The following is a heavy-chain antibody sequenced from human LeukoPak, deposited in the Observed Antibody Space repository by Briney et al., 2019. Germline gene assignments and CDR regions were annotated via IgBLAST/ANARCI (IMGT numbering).Heavy chain of an antibody. CDR3: ARVDLRGSQYNWFDP. V-gene: IGHV1-69*08. CDR1: GGTLNSHT. D-gene: IGHD1-26*01. CDR2: ITPIIDSA. Sequence: SVKVSCKASGGTLNSHTFSWVRQAPGQGLEWMGRITPIIDSAKYAQNFQDRVSITADKSTSTVYMELSSLRSEDTAVYFCARVDLRGSQYNWFDPWGQGTLVTVSS. J-gene: IGHJ5*02.